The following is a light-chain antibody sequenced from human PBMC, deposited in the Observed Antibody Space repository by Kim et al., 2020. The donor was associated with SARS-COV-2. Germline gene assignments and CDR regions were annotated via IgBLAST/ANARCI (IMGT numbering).Light chain of an antibody. Sequence: QSVLTQPPSVSAAPGQKVTMSCSGSSSNIGNRYVSWYKQVPGTAPKLLIYDNNQRPSGIPDRFSGAKSGTSATLGITGLQTGDEADYYCETWDNTLNAWVFGGGTKVTVL. V-gene: IGLV1-51*01. CDR2: DNN. J-gene: IGLJ3*02. CDR1: SSNIGNRY. CDR3: ETWDNTLNAWV.